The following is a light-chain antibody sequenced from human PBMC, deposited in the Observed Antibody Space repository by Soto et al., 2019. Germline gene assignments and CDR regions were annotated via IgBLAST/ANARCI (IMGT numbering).Light chain of an antibody. CDR2: DVS. CDR3: SSYAGSTVV. V-gene: IGLV2-8*01. CDR1: SSDIGGYNY. J-gene: IGLJ2*01. Sequence: QSVLTQPPSASGSPGQSVTISCTGTSSDIGGYNYVSWYQQHPGKAPKLMIYDVSKRPSGVPDRFSGSKSGNTASLTVSGLQAEEEADYYCSSYAGSTVVFGGGTKLTVL.